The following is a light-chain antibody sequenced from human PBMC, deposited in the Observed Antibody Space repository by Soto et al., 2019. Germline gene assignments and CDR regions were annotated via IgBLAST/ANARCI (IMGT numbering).Light chain of an antibody. CDR1: QFLSSY. CDR3: HQRNK. CDR2: DTS. Sequence: EFVLTHAPATLSLAPGERATLSCRASQFLSSYLAWYQQKPGQPPRLLIYDTSNRATGIPARFSGSRSGTDFTLTISSLEPEDFGVYFCHQRNKFAQGTRLEIK. V-gene: IGKV3-11*01. J-gene: IGKJ5*01.